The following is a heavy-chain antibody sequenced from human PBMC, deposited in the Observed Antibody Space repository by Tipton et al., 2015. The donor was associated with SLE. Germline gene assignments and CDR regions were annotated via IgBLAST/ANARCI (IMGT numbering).Heavy chain of an antibody. CDR2: IYHSGST. CDR1: GGSITSYY. D-gene: IGHD2-15*01. J-gene: IGHJ4*02. V-gene: IGHV4-59*12. CDR3: ARPLIGGSSGFFES. Sequence: TLSLTCTVAGGSITSYYWSWIRQPPGKGLEWIGYIYHSGSTNYNPSLKSRVTISVDTSKNQFSLKLNSVTAADTAVYYCARPLIGGSSGFFESWGQGTLVTVSS.